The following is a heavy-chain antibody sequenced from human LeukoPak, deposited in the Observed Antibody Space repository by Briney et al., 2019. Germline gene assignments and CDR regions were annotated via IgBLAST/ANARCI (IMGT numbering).Heavy chain of an antibody. D-gene: IGHD1-26*01. V-gene: IGHV3-23*01. J-gene: IGHJ4*02. CDR1: GFTFTSYG. CDR2: ISGSGGST. Sequence: GGSLRLSCAASGFTFTSYGMNWVRQAPGKGLEWASGISGSGGSTYYADSVKGRFSISRDNSKNTLYLQLNSLRVDDTAEYYCAKAHGGSYHSGIDWGQGTLVIVSS. CDR3: AKAHGGSYHSGID.